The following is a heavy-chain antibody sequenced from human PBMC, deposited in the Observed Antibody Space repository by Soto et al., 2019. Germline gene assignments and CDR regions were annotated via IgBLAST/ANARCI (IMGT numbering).Heavy chain of an antibody. Sequence: SETLSLTCTVSGGSMSFSNYHWTWIRQSPGKGPEWIGSGTTSYNPSLKIPVTIFMDTSQSQFSLKMHSVTAADTAVYYCSTYGGDTGHFDYSGQGVMVTVSS. D-gene: IGHD4-17*01. CDR3: STYGGDTGHFDY. J-gene: IGHJ4*02. CDR1: GGSMSFSNYH. V-gene: IGHV4-39*01. CDR2: SGTT.